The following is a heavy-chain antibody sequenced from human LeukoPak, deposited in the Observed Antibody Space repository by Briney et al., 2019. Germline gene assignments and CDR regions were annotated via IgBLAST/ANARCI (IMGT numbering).Heavy chain of an antibody. CDR1: GGSISSSSYY. V-gene: IGHV4-39*07. CDR3: ARLRKQLVPYYYYYYMDV. J-gene: IGHJ6*03. Sequence: SETLSLTCTVSGGSISSSSYYWGWIRQPPGKGLEWIGSIYYSGSTYYNPSLKSRVTISVDTSKNQFSLKLSSVTAADTAVYYCARLRKQLVPYYYYYYMDVWGKGTTVTVSS. D-gene: IGHD6-13*01. CDR2: IYYSGST.